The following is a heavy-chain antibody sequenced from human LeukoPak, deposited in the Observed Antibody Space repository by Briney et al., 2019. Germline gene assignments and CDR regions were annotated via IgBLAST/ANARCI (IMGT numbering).Heavy chain of an antibody. V-gene: IGHV3-23*01. CDR1: GFTFRSYA. J-gene: IGHJ4*02. D-gene: IGHD6-13*01. CDR3: AKGLGSNSWYEFDL. Sequence: GGSLRLSCATSGFTFRSYAMSWVRQAPGKGLEWVSGISTSGGSTNYADSVKGRFTISRDNSENTLYLQMNSLRAEDTAMYYCAKGLGSNSWYEFDLWGQGTLVTVSS. CDR2: ISTSGGST.